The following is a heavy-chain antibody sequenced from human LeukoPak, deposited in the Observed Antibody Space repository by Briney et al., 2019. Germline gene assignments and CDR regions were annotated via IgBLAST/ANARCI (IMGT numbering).Heavy chain of an antibody. J-gene: IGHJ5*02. CDR2: IYYSGST. CDR1: GGSISSGGYY. V-gene: IGHV4-31*03. D-gene: IGHD6-13*01. Sequence: TPQTLSLTCTVSGGSISSGGYYWSWIRQHPGKGLEWIGYIYYSGSTYYNPSLKSRVTISVDTSKNQFSLKLSSVTAADTAVYYCARGFIAAAGSLDPWGQGTLVTVSS. CDR3: ARGFIAAAGSLDP.